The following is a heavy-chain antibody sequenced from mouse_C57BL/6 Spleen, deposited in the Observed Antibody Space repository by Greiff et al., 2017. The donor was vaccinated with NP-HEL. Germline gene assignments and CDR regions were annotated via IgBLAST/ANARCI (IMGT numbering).Heavy chain of an antibody. Sequence: EVQLQQSGPELVKPGASVKIPCKASGYTFTDYNMDWVKQSHGKSLEWIGDINPNNGGTIYNQKFKGKATLTVDKSSSTAYMELRSLTSEATAVYYWARGNYGSGNYLDYWGQGTTLTVSS. J-gene: IGHJ2*01. CDR1: GYTFTDYN. D-gene: IGHD1-1*01. CDR3: ARGNYGSGNYLDY. CDR2: INPNNGGT. V-gene: IGHV1-18*01.